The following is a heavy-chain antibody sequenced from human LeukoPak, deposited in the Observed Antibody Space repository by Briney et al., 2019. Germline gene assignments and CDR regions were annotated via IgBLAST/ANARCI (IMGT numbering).Heavy chain of an antibody. CDR2: IYPGDSDT. D-gene: IGHD6-13*01. Sequence: GESLQISCQGSGSIFTSYWIGWVRQVPGKGLEWMGIIYPGDSDTRYSPSFQGQVTISADKSISTAYLQWSSLKASDTAMYYCARLYSSRYNWFDHWGQGTLVTVSS. J-gene: IGHJ5*02. V-gene: IGHV5-51*01. CDR1: GSIFTSYW. CDR3: ARLYSSRYNWFDH.